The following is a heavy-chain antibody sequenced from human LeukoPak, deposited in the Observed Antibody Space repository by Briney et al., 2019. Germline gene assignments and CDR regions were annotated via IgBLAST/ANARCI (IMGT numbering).Heavy chain of an antibody. CDR3: ARGRGSGYPDFDY. Sequence: SETLSLNCTVSGGSIRSYYWSWIRQPPGKGLEWIGYIHYSGSTNYNPSLKSRVNISVDTSKNQFSLKLSSVTAADTAVYYCARGRGSGYPDFDYWGQGTLVTVSS. V-gene: IGHV4-59*01. J-gene: IGHJ4*02. CDR1: GGSIRSYY. CDR2: IHYSGST. D-gene: IGHD5-12*01.